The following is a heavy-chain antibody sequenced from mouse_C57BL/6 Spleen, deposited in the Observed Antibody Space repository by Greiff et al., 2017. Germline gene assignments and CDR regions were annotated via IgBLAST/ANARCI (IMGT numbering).Heavy chain of an antibody. J-gene: IGHJ4*01. CDR1: GYTFTSYW. CDR3: ARWEGYAMDY. CDR2: INPSNGGT. Sequence: QVQLQQPGTELVKPGASVKLSCKASGYTFTSYWMHWVKQRPGQGLEWIGNINPSNGGTNYNEKFKSKATLTVYKSSSPAYMHLSSLTSEDSAFYYCARWEGYAMDYWGQGTSVTVSS. D-gene: IGHD4-1*01. V-gene: IGHV1-53*01.